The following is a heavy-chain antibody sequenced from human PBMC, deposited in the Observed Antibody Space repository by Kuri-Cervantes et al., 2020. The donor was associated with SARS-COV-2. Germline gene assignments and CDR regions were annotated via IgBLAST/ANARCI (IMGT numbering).Heavy chain of an antibody. Sequence: GESLKISCAASGFDFSLYNMNWVRQAPGKGLEWVSRISRNSNYIDYADSVKGRFTISRDNAKNSLYLQMNSLRAEDTAVYYCAREYYDFWSGKVALDVWGKGTTVTVSS. CDR1: GFDFSLYN. CDR2: ISRNSNYI. V-gene: IGHV3-21*01. J-gene: IGHJ6*04. CDR3: AREYYDFWSGKVALDV. D-gene: IGHD3-3*01.